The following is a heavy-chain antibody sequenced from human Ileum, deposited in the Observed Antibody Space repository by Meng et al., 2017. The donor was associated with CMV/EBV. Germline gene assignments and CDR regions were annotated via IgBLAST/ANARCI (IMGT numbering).Heavy chain of an antibody. V-gene: IGHV3-48*04. D-gene: IGHD3-22*01. CDR1: GFTFSTYS. CDR2: ITSSDTI. CDR3: ARDLDDSSGFDY. Sequence: WGSLSLSCAASGFTFSTYSLNWVRQAPGKGLEWVSYITSSDTIFYADSVRGRFTISIDNAKNSLYLQMNSLRVEDTAMYCCARDLDDSSGFDYWGQGALVTVSS. J-gene: IGHJ4*02.